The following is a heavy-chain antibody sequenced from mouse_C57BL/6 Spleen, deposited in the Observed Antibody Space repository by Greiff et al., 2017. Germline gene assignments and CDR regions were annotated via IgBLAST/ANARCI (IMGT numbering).Heavy chain of an antibody. CDR3: ARSSITTVVAYYFDY. D-gene: IGHD1-1*01. CDR1: GYTFTSYW. J-gene: IGHJ2*01. V-gene: IGHV1-69*01. CDR2: IDPSDSYN. Sequence: QVQLQQPGAELVMPGASVKLSCKASGYTFTSYWMHWVKQRPGQGLEWIGEIDPSDSYNNYNQKFKGKSTLTVDNSSSQAYMQLSSLTSEHSAVYYCARSSITTVVAYYFDYWGQGTTLTVSS.